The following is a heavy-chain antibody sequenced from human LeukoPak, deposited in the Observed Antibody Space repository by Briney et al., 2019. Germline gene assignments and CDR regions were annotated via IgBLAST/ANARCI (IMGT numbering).Heavy chain of an antibody. CDR1: GFTFSSYE. Sequence: GGSLRLSCAASGFTFSSYEMNWVRQAPGKGLEWVSYISSSGSTIYYADSVKGRFTISRDNAENTLYLQMNSLRAEDTAVYYCAKGTIVRGDFDYWGQGTLVTVSS. D-gene: IGHD3-10*01. CDR3: AKGTIVRGDFDY. V-gene: IGHV3-48*03. J-gene: IGHJ4*02. CDR2: ISSSGSTI.